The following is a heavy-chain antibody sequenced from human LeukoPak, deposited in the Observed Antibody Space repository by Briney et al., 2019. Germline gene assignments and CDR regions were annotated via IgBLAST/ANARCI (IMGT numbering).Heavy chain of an antibody. CDR3: VKDRTWYSRSWNFDY. J-gene: IGHJ4*02. CDR2: ITGSGGST. CDR1: GLTFSSYA. Sequence: PGGSLRLSCAASGLTFSSYAMNWVRQAPGKGLQWVSGITGSGGSTYHADSVKGRFTISRDNSKNMLYLQMNSLRAEYTAVYCCVKDRTWYSRSWNFDYWGQGTQVTVSS. D-gene: IGHD6-13*01. V-gene: IGHV3-23*01.